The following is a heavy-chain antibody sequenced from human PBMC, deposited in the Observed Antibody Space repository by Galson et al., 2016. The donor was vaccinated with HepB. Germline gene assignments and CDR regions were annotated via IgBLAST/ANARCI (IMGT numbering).Heavy chain of an antibody. J-gene: IGHJ6*04. CDR3: VQGSTAPAV. V-gene: IGHV3-53*01. CDR1: GFTFRKYY. Sequence: SLRLSCAASGFTFRKYYLTWVRQAPGKGLEWVSAINSGYSTSYAASVQGRFTISRDNSKNTLSLQMNSLTADDTAIYYCVQGSTAPAVWGKGTTVTVSS. D-gene: IGHD1-26*01. CDR2: INSGYST.